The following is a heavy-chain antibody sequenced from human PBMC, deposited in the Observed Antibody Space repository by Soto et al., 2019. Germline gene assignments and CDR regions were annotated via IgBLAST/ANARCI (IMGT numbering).Heavy chain of an antibody. Sequence: SETLSLTCAVYGGSFSGYYWSWIRQPPGKGLEWIGEINHSGSTNYNPSLKSRVTISVDTSKNQFSLKLSSVTAADTAVYYCARGRPHYDFWSGSIPRSSYMDVWGKGTTVTVSS. CDR1: GGSFSGYY. J-gene: IGHJ6*03. D-gene: IGHD3-3*01. V-gene: IGHV4-34*01. CDR3: ARGRPHYDFWSGSIPRSSYMDV. CDR2: INHSGST.